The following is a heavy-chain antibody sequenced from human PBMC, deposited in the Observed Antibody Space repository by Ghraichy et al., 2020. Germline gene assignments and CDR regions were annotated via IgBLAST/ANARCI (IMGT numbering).Heavy chain of an antibody. Sequence: GSLRLSCNVSGGSISSSSYYWAWIRQPPGKGLEWIGSIYYSGSTYHNPSLKSRVTMSVDTSKNQFSLMLSSVTAADTAVYYCATGSYYQFDYWGQGTLLTVSS. J-gene: IGHJ4*02. CDR1: GGSISSSSYY. CDR3: ATGSYYQFDY. CDR2: IYYSGST. D-gene: IGHD1-26*01. V-gene: IGHV4-39*01.